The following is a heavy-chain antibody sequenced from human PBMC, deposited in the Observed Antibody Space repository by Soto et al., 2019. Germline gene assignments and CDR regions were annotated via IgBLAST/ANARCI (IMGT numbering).Heavy chain of an antibody. CDR3: AKGRTGTTEAGDAFDI. J-gene: IGHJ3*02. CDR2: ISWNSGSI. V-gene: IGHV3-9*01. D-gene: IGHD1-7*01. CDR1: GFTFDDYA. Sequence: GGSLRLSCAASGFTFDDYAMHWVRQAPGKGLEWVSGISWNSGSIGYADSVKGRFTISRDNAKNSLYLQMNSLRAEDTALYYCAKGRTGTTEAGDAFDIWGQGTMVTVSS.